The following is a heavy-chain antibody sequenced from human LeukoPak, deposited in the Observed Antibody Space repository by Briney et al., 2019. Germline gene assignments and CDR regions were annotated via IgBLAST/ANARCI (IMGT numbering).Heavy chain of an antibody. D-gene: IGHD2-21*01. Sequence: GGSLRLSCAASGFTFSDYYMSWIRQAPGKGLERVSYISSSGSTKYYADSVKGRFTISRDNAKNSLYLQMNSLRAEDTAVYYCAREMGSGGGEHYYYYYYMDVWGKGTTVTVSS. V-gene: IGHV3-11*01. J-gene: IGHJ6*03. CDR2: ISSSGSTK. CDR3: AREMGSGGGEHYYYYYYMDV. CDR1: GFTFSDYY.